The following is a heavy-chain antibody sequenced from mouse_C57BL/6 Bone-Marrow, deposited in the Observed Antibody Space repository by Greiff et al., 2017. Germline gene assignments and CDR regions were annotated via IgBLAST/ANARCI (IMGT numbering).Heavy chain of an antibody. CDR1: GYTFTSYW. CDR3: ARRYCSSSWYFDV. V-gene: IGHV1-64*01. J-gene: IGHJ1*03. CDR2: IHPNSGST. D-gene: IGHD1-1*01. Sequence: QVQLQQPGAELVKPGASVKLSCKASGYTFTSYWMHWVKQRPGQGLEWIGMIHPNSGSTNYNEKFKSKATLTVDKSSSTAYMQLSSLTSEDSAVYYCARRYCSSSWYFDVWGTGTTVTVSS.